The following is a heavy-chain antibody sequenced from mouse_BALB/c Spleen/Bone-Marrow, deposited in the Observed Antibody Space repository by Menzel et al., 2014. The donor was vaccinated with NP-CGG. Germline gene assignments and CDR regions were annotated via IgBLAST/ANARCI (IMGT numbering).Heavy chain of an antibody. Sequence: EVQEVESGGGLVQPGGSLKLSCATSGFTFSDYYMYWVRQTPEKRLEWVAYISNGGGSTYYPDTVKGRFTISRDNAKNTLYLQMSRLKSEDTAMYYCARPVHYYGYGAYWAQGTLVTVSA. J-gene: IGHJ3*01. CDR2: ISNGGGST. V-gene: IGHV5-12*02. CDR1: GFTFSDYY. CDR3: ARPVHYYGYGAY. D-gene: IGHD1-2*01.